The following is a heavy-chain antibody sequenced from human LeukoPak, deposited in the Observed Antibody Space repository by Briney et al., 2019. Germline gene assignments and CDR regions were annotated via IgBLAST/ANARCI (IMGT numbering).Heavy chain of an antibody. CDR3: AKFEYSTATQLYYFDC. J-gene: IGHJ4*02. CDR1: VFTFSSYA. Sequence: GGSLRLSCAPSVFTFSSYATSWVRAAPGKGLDWVSGISVGGDRPYYADSVKGRFTISRDNAKNTLYLQMNSLRAEDTAVYYCAKFEYSTATQLYYFDCWGQGALVTVSA. D-gene: IGHD5-24*01. CDR2: ISVGGDRP. V-gene: IGHV3-23*01.